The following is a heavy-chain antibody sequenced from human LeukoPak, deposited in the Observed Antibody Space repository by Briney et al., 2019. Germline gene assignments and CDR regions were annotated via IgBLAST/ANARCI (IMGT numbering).Heavy chain of an antibody. CDR2: INPNSGGT. Sequence: GASVKVSCKASGYTFTGYYMHWVRQAPGQGLEWMGWINPNSGGTNYAQKFQGRVTMTRDTSISTAYMELSRLRSDDTAVYYCARAEMATIVWFDPWGQGTLATVSS. V-gene: IGHV1-2*02. CDR3: ARAEMATIVWFDP. CDR1: GYTFTGYY. J-gene: IGHJ5*02. D-gene: IGHD5-24*01.